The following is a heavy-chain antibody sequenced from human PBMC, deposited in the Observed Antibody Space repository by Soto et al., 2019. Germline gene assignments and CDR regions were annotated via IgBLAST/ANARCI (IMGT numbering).Heavy chain of an antibody. J-gene: IGHJ6*02. CDR2: INHSGST. CDR1: GGSFSGYY. CDR3: ARDRRYSYGDGRGMDV. Sequence: SETLSLTCAVYGGSFSGYYWSWIRQPPGKGLEWIGEINHSGSTNYNPSLKSRVTISVDTSKNQFSLKLSSVTAADTAVYYCARDRRYSYGDGRGMDVWGQGTTVTVSS. V-gene: IGHV4-34*01. D-gene: IGHD5-18*01.